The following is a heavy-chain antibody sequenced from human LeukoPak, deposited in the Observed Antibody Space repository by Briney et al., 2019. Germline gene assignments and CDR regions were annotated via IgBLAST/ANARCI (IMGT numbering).Heavy chain of an antibody. CDR3: ARDLFGMVRGVTYDY. CDR2: INPNSGGT. CDR1: GYTFTGYY. V-gene: IGHV1-2*02. Sequence: GASVKVSCKASGYTFTGYYMHWVRQAPGQGLEWMGWINPNSGGTNYAQKFQGRVTMTRDTSISTAYMELSRPRSDDTAVYYCARDLFGMVRGVTYDYWGQGTLVTVSS. D-gene: IGHD3-10*01. J-gene: IGHJ4*02.